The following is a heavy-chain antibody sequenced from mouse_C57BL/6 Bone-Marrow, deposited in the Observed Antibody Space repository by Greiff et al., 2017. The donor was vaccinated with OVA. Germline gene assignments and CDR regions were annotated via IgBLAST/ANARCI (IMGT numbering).Heavy chain of an antibody. CDR3: ARVYYDYDVWYFDV. CDR1: GFTFSSYA. Sequence: DVKLVESGGGLVKPGGSLKLSCAASGFTFSSYAMSWVRQTPEKRLEWVATISDGGSYPYYPANVKGRFTISRDNAKNNLYLQMSHLKSEDTAMDYCARVYYDYDVWYFDVWGTGTTVTVSS. D-gene: IGHD2-4*01. J-gene: IGHJ1*03. CDR2: ISDGGSYP. V-gene: IGHV5-4*03.